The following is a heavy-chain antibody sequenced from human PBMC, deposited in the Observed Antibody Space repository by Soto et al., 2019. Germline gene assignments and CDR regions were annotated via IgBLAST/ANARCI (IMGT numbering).Heavy chain of an antibody. CDR3: ARSPMGATYFDY. Sequence: EVQLVESGGGLIQPGGSPRLSCAASGFTVSSNYMSWVRQAPGKGLEWVSVIYSGGSTYYADSVKGRFTISRDNSKNTLYLQMNSLRAEDTAVYYCARSPMGATYFDYWGQGTLVTVSS. CDR1: GFTVSSNY. V-gene: IGHV3-53*01. J-gene: IGHJ4*02. D-gene: IGHD1-26*01. CDR2: IYSGGST.